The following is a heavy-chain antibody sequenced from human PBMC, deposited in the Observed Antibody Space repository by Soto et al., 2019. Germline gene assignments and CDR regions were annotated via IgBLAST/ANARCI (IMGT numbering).Heavy chain of an antibody. Sequence: QVQLVESGGGVVQPGRSLRLSCAASEFTISKYGMHWVRQAPGKGLEWVAVIWHDGSYKYNADSVKGRFTVSRDNSKNTLDLQMNSLKAEDTAVYYCARGNWNNGYFDYWGQGTLVTVSS. V-gene: IGHV3-33*01. CDR1: EFTISKYG. CDR3: ARGNWNNGYFDY. J-gene: IGHJ4*02. CDR2: IWHDGSYK. D-gene: IGHD1-1*01.